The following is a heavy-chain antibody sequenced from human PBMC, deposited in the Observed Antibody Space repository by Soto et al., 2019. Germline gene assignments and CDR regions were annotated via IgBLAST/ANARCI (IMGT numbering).Heavy chain of an antibody. Sequence: ASVKVSCKSSGYTFTGYYVHWVRQAPGQVLGWMGWINPNSGDTYLAQRFQGRVTMNRDTSIGTAYMELRGLTSDDTAEYYCAKGGAIVAAGTRVYLYNAMDVWGQGTTVTVSS. D-gene: IGHD1-26*01. CDR1: GYTFTGYY. V-gene: IGHV1-2*02. CDR2: INPNSGDT. CDR3: AKGGAIVAAGTRVYLYNAMDV. J-gene: IGHJ6*02.